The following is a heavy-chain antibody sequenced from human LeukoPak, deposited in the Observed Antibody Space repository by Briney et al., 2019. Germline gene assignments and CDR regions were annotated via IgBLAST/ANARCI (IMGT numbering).Heavy chain of an antibody. D-gene: IGHD1-14*01. J-gene: IGHJ4*02. CDR2: INSDGSST. CDR3: SRSFDF. CDR1: GFTFSGYE. V-gene: IGHV3-74*01. Sequence: PGGSLRLSCAASGFTFSGYETNWVRQAPGKGLVWVSRINSDGSSTSYADSVKGRFTISRDNAKNTLYMQMNSLRAEDTAVYYCSRSFDFWAQGTLVTVSS.